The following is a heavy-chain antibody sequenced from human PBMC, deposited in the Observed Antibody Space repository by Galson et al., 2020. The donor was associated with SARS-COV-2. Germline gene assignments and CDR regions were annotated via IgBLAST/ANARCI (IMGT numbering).Heavy chain of an antibody. V-gene: IGHV4-31*03. CDR1: GGSISSNGYY. Sequence: SETLSLTCTVSGGSISSNGYYWTWIRQHPGKGLEWIGYIYYSGSAYYSPSLKSRVTISADTSKNQFSLKLTSVTAADTAVYYCARDSGYMVGATSAFDIWGQGTMVTVAS. CDR2: IYYSGSA. D-gene: IGHD1-26*01. J-gene: IGHJ3*02. CDR3: ARDSGYMVGATSAFDI.